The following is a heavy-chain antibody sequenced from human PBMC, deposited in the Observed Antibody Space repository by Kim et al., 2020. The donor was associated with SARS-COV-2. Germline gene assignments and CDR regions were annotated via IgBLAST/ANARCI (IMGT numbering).Heavy chain of an antibody. V-gene: IGHV3-49*04. D-gene: IGHD3-9*01. J-gene: IGHJ4*02. CDR2: IRSKAYGGTT. CDR1: GFTFGDYA. CDR3: TREPPQLRYFDWLLYGY. Sequence: GGSLRLSCTASGFTFGDYAMSWVRQAPGKGLEWVGFIRSKAYGGTTEYAASVKGRFTISRDDSKSIAYLQMNSLKTEDTAVYYCTREPPQLRYFDWLLYGYWGQGTLVTVSS.